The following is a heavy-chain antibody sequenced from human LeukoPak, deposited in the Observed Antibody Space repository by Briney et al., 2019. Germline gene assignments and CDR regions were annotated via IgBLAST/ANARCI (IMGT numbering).Heavy chain of an antibody. CDR2: IYYSGST. J-gene: IGHJ5*02. V-gene: IGHV4-39*07. Sequence: PETLSLTCTVSDGSVTTSTYYWGWIRQPPGKGLEWIGSIYYSGSTDYNPSLKSRVTISVNTSKNQFSLKLSSVTAADTAVYYCAGVLLWFGELLRPFDPWGQGTLVTVSS. D-gene: IGHD3-10*01. CDR3: AGVLLWFGELLRPFDP. CDR1: DGSVTTSTYY.